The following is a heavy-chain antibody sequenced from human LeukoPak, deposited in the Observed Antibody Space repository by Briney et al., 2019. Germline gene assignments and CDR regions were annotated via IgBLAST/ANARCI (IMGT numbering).Heavy chain of an antibody. D-gene: IGHD1-26*01. CDR3: ARGGIVGAQTLGFFDY. CDR1: GYTFTSYD. V-gene: IGHV1-8*01. Sequence: ASVKVSCKASGYTFTSYDINWVRQATGQGLEWMGWMNPNSGNTGYAQKFQGRVTMTRNTSKSTAYMELSSLRSEDTAVYYCARGGIVGAQTLGFFDYWGQGTLVTVSS. J-gene: IGHJ4*02. CDR2: MNPNSGNT.